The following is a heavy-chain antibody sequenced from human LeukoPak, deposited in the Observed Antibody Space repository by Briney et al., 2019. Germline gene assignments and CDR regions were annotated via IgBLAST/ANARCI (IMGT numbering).Heavy chain of an antibody. CDR2: INSDGSST. J-gene: IGHJ4*02. D-gene: IGHD6-19*01. V-gene: IGHV3-74*01. CDR1: GFXFSTYW. CDR3: ARDEGDQWQPLDY. Sequence: PGGSLRLSCAASGFXFSTYWIHWVRQAPGKGLVWVSRINSDGSSTIYADSVKGRFTMSRDNAKKTLYLQMNSLRAEDTAVYYCARDEGDQWQPLDYWGQGTLVTVSS.